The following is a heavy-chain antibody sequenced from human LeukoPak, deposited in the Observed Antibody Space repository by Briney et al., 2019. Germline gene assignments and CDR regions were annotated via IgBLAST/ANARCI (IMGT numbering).Heavy chain of an antibody. CDR2: INSDGSST. D-gene: IGHD6-6*01. CDR3: ARAYSSSSGSGY. CDR1: GVTFSGYW. V-gene: IGHV3-74*01. J-gene: IGHJ4*02. Sequence: AGGFLRLSCAASGVTFSGYWMHWVRQAPGKGLVWVSRINSDGSSTSYADSVKGRFTISRDNAKNTLYLQMNSLRAEDTAVYYCARAYSSSSGSGYWGQGTLVTVSS.